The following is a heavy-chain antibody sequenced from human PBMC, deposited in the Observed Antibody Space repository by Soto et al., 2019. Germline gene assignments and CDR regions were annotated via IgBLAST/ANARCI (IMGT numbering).Heavy chain of an antibody. CDR3: ARGSPSPDY. J-gene: IGHJ4*02. CDR1: GGSISSYY. D-gene: IGHD2-15*01. CDR2: IYYSGST. Sequence: SETLSLTCTVSGGSISSYYWSWIRQPPGKGLEWIGYIYYSGSTNYNPSLKSRVTISVDTSKNQFSLKLSSVTAADTAVYYCARGSPSPDYWGQGTLVTVSS. V-gene: IGHV4-59*01.